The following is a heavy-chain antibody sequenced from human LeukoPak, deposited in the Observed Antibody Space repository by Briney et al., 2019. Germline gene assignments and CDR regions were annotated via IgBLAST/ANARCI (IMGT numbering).Heavy chain of an antibody. V-gene: IGHV3-7*01. J-gene: IGHJ3*02. Sequence: GGSLRLSCAASGFTFSSYWMSWVRQAPGKGLEWVANIKQDGSEKYYVDSVKSRFTISRDNAKNSLYLQMNSLRAEDTAVYYCARETTGTILGDAFDIWGQGTMVTVSS. CDR1: GFTFSSYW. D-gene: IGHD1-1*01. CDR3: ARETTGTILGDAFDI. CDR2: IKQDGSEK.